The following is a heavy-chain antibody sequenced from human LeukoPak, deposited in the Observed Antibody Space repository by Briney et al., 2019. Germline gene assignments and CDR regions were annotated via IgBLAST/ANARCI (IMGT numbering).Heavy chain of an antibody. D-gene: IGHD2-2*01. CDR1: GGSISSSSYY. Sequence: LETLSLTCTVSGGSISSSSYYWGWIRQPPGKGLEWIGSIYYSGSTSYNPSLKSRVTISVDASKNQFSLKLSSVTAADTAVYYCASQTGYCSSTSCYRPRSWFDPWGQGTLVTVSS. J-gene: IGHJ5*02. CDR2: IYYSGST. CDR3: ASQTGYCSSTSCYRPRSWFDP. V-gene: IGHV4-39*01.